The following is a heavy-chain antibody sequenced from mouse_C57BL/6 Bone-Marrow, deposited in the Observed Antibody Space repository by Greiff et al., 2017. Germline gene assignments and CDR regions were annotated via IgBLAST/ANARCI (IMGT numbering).Heavy chain of an antibody. CDR1: GYAFSSYW. CDR3: ARLTTVVADYYAMDY. V-gene: IGHV1-80*01. CDR2: IYPGDGDT. D-gene: IGHD1-1*01. J-gene: IGHJ4*01. Sequence: KQSGAELVKPGASVKISCKASGYAFSSYWMNWVKQRPGKGLEWIGQIYPGDGDTNYNGKFKGKATLTADKSSSTAYMQLSSLTSEDSAVYFGARLTTVVADYYAMDYWGQGTSVTVSS.